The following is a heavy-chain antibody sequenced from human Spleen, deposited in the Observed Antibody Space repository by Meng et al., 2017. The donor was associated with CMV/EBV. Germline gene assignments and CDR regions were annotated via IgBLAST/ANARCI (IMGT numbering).Heavy chain of an antibody. J-gene: IGHJ4*02. CDR2: ISPGGDTI. Sequence: GESLKISCAASGFSFSDKYMTWIRQVPGKGLEWVSYISPGGDTIWYADSVKGRFTISRDNAKNSLYLQMNSLRAEDMALYYCAKGSGGNFWWYFDYWGQGTLVTVSS. CDR3: AKGSGGNFWWYFDY. CDR1: GFSFSDKY. V-gene: IGHV3-11*01. D-gene: IGHD4-23*01.